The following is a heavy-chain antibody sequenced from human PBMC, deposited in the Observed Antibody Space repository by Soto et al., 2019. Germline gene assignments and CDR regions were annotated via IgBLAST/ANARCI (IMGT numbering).Heavy chain of an antibody. CDR3: ARQEGVATRDFDY. D-gene: IGHD5-12*01. CDR1: GGSISNSSYY. J-gene: IGHJ4*02. Sequence: SXTLSLTCTVSGGSISNSSYYWGVIRQPPGKGLEWIGSIYYSGSTYYNPSLKSRATISVDTSKNQSSLKLSSVTAADTAVYYCARQEGVATRDFDYWGQGTLVTVSS. V-gene: IGHV4-39*01. CDR2: IYYSGST.